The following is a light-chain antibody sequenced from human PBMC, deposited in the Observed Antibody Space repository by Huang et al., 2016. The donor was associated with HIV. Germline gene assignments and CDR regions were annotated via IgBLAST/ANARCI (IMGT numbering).Light chain of an antibody. CDR2: KAS. Sequence: DIQMTQSPSTLSASVGDRVIMTCLASQSISTWLAWYQQKPGKAPKLLIYKASSLESGVPSRFSGSGAGTEFTLTISSLQPDDFATYYCQQYNSYSWTFGQGTKVEIK. V-gene: IGKV1-5*03. J-gene: IGKJ1*01. CDR1: QSISTW. CDR3: QQYNSYSWT.